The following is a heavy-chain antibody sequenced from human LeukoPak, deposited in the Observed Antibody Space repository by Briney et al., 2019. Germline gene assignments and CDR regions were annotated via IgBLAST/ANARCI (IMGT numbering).Heavy chain of an antibody. CDR2: VSPKTGRT. CDR1: GHTFRSHD. CDR3: ARESERNDGWFDP. D-gene: IGHD1-1*01. J-gene: IGHJ5*02. V-gene: IGHV1-8*01. Sequence: ASVKVSCKASGHTFRSHDINWARQATGQGLEWMGWVSPKTGRTGYAQKFQGRVYMTTNASLSTAYMELSSLRSDDTAVYFCARESERNDGWFDPWGQGTLVTVSS.